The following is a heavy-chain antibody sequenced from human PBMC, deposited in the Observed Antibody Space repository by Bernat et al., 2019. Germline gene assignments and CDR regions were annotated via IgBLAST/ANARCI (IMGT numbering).Heavy chain of an antibody. Sequence: EVHLVESGGGLVQPGGSLRLSCAASGFTLSNHWMSWIRQAPGKGLEWVANIKQDGSEKYYVGSVRGRFAISRDNAKNSLFLQMNSLRAEDTAVYYCVSHGIAGIASYFDYWGQGTLVTVSS. CDR2: IKQDGSEK. V-gene: IGHV3-7*03. CDR1: GFTLSNHW. D-gene: IGHD6-13*01. J-gene: IGHJ4*02. CDR3: VSHGIAGIASYFDY.